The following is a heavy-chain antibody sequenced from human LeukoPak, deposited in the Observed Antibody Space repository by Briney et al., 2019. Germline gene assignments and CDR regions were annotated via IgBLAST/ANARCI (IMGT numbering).Heavy chain of an antibody. CDR2: ISYDGSNK. Sequence: GGSLRLSCAASGFTFSSYAMHWVRQAPGKGLEWVAVISYDGSNKYYADSVKGRFTISRDNSKNTLYLQMNSLRAEDTAVYYCAREGLTYYDFWSGSYYFDYWGQGTLVTVSS. CDR3: AREGLTYYDFWSGSYYFDY. CDR1: GFTFSSYA. V-gene: IGHV3-30-3*01. D-gene: IGHD3-3*01. J-gene: IGHJ4*02.